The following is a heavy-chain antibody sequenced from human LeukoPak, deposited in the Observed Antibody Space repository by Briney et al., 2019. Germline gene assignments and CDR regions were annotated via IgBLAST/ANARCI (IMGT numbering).Heavy chain of an antibody. CDR3: AAGLRGPTVAGKYYYYGMDV. Sequence: SVKVSCKASGFTFTKSALQWVRQARGQRLEWIGWIVVGSGNTDYAQKFQERVTITRDMFTSTAYMELSSLGSEDTAVYYCAAGLRGPTVAGKYYYYGMDVWGQGTTVTVSS. V-gene: IGHV1-58*01. CDR2: IVVGSGNT. D-gene: IGHD6-19*01. CDR1: GFTFTKSA. J-gene: IGHJ6*02.